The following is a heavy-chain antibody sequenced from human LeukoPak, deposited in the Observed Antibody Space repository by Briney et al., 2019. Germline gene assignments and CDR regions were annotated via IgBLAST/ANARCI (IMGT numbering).Heavy chain of an antibody. CDR1: GFTFSNAW. D-gene: IGHD5-12*01. J-gene: IGHJ4*02. CDR2: IKSKTDGGTA. V-gene: IGHV3-15*01. CDR3: TTEWGYVLQY. Sequence: TGGSLRLFCAASGFTFSNAWMSWVRQAPGKGLEWVGRIKSKTDGGTADYAAPVKGRFTISRDDSKNTLYLQMNSLKTEDTAVYYCTTEWGYVLQYWGQGTRVTVSS.